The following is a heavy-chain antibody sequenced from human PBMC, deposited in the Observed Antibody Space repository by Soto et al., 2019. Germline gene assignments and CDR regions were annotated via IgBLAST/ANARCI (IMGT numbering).Heavy chain of an antibody. CDR2: ISGSGGST. Sequence: GSLRLSCVASGFTFSSYAMSWFRQAPGKGLEWVSAISGSGGSTYYLESVKGRFTIPRDNSKNTVSLLLNSLRADDTAVYYCAKEGSPPFFQHWGQGTLVTVSS. D-gene: IGHD3-10*01. V-gene: IGHV3-23*01. J-gene: IGHJ4*02. CDR1: GFTFSSYA. CDR3: AKEGSPPFFQH.